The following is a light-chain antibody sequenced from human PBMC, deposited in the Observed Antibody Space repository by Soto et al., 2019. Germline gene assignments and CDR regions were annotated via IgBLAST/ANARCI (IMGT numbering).Light chain of an antibody. CDR1: SSDVGGYNY. J-gene: IGLJ2*01. CDR2: EVS. Sequence: QSVLTQPPSASGSPGQSVTISCTGTSSDVGGYNYVSWYQQHPGKAPKLMIYEVSKRPSGVPDRFSGSKSGNTTSLTVSGLQVEDEADYYCSSFEASNNLLFGGGTKLTVL. CDR3: SSFEASNNLL. V-gene: IGLV2-8*01.